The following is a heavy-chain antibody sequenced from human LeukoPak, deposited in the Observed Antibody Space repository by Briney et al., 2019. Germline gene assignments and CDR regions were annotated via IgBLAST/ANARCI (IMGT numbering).Heavy chain of an antibody. D-gene: IGHD7-27*01. CDR1: GDSFSSYY. Sequence: SETLSLTCTVSGDSFSSYYWSWVRQPPGKGLEWIGHIYNRGNTHYNPSLKSRVTISVDTSKNQFSLTLNSVTAADTAVFYCARRPHNWGFDYWGQGTLVTVSS. CDR3: ARRPHNWGFDY. CDR2: IYNRGNT. V-gene: IGHV4-59*08. J-gene: IGHJ4*02.